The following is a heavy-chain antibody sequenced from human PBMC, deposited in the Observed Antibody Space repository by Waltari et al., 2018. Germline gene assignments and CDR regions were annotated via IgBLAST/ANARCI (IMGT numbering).Heavy chain of an antibody. Sequence: QVQLVQSGAEVKKPGASVKVSCKASGYTFTSYGISWVRQAPGQGIEWMGWVSAYNGNTNYAQKFQSRGTITADKSTSTAYMELSSLRSEDTAVYYCARRGYSSGELGAFDIWGQGTMVTVSS. CDR2: VSAYNGNT. V-gene: IGHV1-18*01. J-gene: IGHJ3*02. CDR3: ARRGYSSGELGAFDI. CDR1: GYTFTSYG. D-gene: IGHD6-19*01.